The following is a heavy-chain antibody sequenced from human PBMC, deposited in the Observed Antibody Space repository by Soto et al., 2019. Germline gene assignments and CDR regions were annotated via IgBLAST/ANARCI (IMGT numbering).Heavy chain of an antibody. J-gene: IGHJ4*02. D-gene: IGHD1-1*01. CDR1: VYIFTTYG. CDR2: ISAHNGNT. Sequence: QVHLVQSGAEVKKPGASVKVSCKGSVYIFTTYGITWVRQAPGQGLEWMGWISAHNGNTNYAQKPQGRVTVTRDTSTSTAFMELRNLRSDDTAVYYCARGRYGDYWGQGALVTVPS. V-gene: IGHV1-18*01. CDR3: ARGRYGDY.